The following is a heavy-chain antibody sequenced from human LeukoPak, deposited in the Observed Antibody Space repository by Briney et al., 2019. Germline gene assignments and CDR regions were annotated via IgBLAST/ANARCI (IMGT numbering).Heavy chain of an antibody. CDR1: GGTFISYS. CDR2: IIPTVGTA. Sequence: ASVKVSCKASGGTFISYSSSWVRQAPGQELEWLGGIIPTVGTANYSQKFQERLTITSDESTITAYLQLSSRRSADTAVYSCARVPERQPAYWYFDLWGRGTLVTVSS. V-gene: IGHV1-69*13. CDR3: ARVPERQPAYWYFDL. D-gene: IGHD1-1*01. J-gene: IGHJ2*01.